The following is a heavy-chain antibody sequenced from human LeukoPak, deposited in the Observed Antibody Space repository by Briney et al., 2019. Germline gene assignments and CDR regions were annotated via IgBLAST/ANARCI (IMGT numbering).Heavy chain of an antibody. J-gene: IGHJ4*02. CDR3: ARDGYGPTDY. CDR1: GGSFTGPY. D-gene: IGHD5-18*01. V-gene: IGHV4-59*11. Sequence: SETLSLTCTVSGGSFTGPYWSWIRQTPGKGLEWIGYIYHNGDTKYNPSLKSRVTMSVDTSKNQFPLKLSSVTPADTAVYYCARDGYGPTDYWGKGSLVTVSS. CDR2: IYHNGDT.